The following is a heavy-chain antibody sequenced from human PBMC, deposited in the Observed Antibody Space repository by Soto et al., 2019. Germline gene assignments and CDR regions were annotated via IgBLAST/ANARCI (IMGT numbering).Heavy chain of an antibody. J-gene: IGHJ4*02. D-gene: IGHD2-2*01. CDR3: ATGDIVVVPAAIFY. V-gene: IGHV3-30*03. CDR2: ISYDGSNK. CDR1: GFTLSSYG. Sequence: QVQLVESGGGVVQPGRSLRLSCEASGFTLSSYGMHWVRQAPGKGLEWVAVISYDGSNKYYADSVKGRFTISRDNSKNTLYLQMNSLRAEDTAVYYCATGDIVVVPAAIFYWGQGTLVTVSS.